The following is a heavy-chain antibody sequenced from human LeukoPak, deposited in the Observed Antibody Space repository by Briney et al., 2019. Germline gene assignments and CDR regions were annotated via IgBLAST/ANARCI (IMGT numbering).Heavy chain of an antibody. Sequence: ASVKVSCKASGYTFTSYGISWVRQAPGQGLEWMGWISAYNGNTNYAQKLQGRVTMTTDTSTSTAYMELRSLRSDDTAVYYCARVWATTYGSGSYFDYWGQGTLVTVSS. CDR2: ISAYNGNT. D-gene: IGHD3-10*01. CDR3: ARVWATTYGSGSYFDY. CDR1: GYTFTSYG. V-gene: IGHV1-18*01. J-gene: IGHJ4*02.